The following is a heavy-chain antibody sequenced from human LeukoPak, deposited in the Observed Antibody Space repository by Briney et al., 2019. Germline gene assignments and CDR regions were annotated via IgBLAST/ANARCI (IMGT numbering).Heavy chain of an antibody. V-gene: IGHV3-30-3*01. CDR3: AKAAYNGYGWDYFDY. CDR2: ISYDGSNK. D-gene: IGHD5-12*01. J-gene: IGHJ4*02. CDR1: GFTFSSYA. Sequence: GGSLRLSCAASGFTFSSYAMSWVRQAPGKGLEWVAVISYDGSNKYYADSVKGRFTISRDNSKNMLYLQMNSLRAEDTALYYCAKAAYNGYGWDYFDYWGQGTLVTVSS.